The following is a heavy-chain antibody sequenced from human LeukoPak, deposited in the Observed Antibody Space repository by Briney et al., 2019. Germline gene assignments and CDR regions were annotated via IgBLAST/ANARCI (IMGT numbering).Heavy chain of an antibody. D-gene: IGHD6-19*01. CDR1: GYTFTSYG. V-gene: IGHV1-18*01. J-gene: IGHJ3*02. CDR3: ARSASYSSGPGAFDI. CDR2: ISAYNGNT. Sequence: ASVKVSCKASGYTFTSYGISWVRQAPGQGLEWMGWISAYNGNTNYAQKFQGRVTIARDTSASTAYMELSSLRSEDTAVYYCARSASYSSGPGAFDIWGQGTMVTVSS.